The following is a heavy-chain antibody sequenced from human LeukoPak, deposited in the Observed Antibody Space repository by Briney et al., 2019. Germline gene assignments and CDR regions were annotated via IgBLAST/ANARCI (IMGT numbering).Heavy chain of an antibody. J-gene: IGHJ4*02. Sequence: GGSLRLSCAASGFTFSDYAMSWVRQAPGKGLVWVSRINTDGSSTSYADSVKGRFTISRDNAKNTLYLQMNSLRAEDTAVYYCARDWIPTVPRRYWGQGTLVTVSS. CDR2: INTDGSST. CDR1: GFTFSDYA. CDR3: ARDWIPTVPRRY. D-gene: IGHD4-17*01. V-gene: IGHV3-74*01.